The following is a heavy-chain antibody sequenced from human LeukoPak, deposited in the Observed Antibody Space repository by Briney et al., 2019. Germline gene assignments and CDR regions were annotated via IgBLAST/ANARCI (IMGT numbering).Heavy chain of an antibody. Sequence: GGSLRLSCAVSGFTFSSYEMNWVRQAPGKGLEWVSYISSRSTTIYYVDSVKGRFTISRDNAKNSLYLQMSSLRAEDTALYYCARVRSGLHMDVWGQGTTVTVSS. CDR3: ARVRSGLHMDV. J-gene: IGHJ6*02. CDR1: GFTFSSYE. CDR2: ISSRSTTI. V-gene: IGHV3-48*03. D-gene: IGHD2-15*01.